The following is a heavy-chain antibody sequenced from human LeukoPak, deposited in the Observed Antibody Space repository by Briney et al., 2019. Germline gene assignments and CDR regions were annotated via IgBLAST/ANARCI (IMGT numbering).Heavy chain of an antibody. CDR1: GMTFSSYG. D-gene: IGHD3-10*01. CDR3: ARDYGSGMDV. J-gene: IGHJ6*02. Sequence: GGSLRLSCAASGMTFSSYGMHRVRQAPGKGLEWVALIWYDGSNKYYADSVKGRSTISRDNSKNLLNLQMNSLRAEDTAVYYCARDYGSGMDVWGQGTTVTVSS. CDR2: IWYDGSNK. V-gene: IGHV3-33*01.